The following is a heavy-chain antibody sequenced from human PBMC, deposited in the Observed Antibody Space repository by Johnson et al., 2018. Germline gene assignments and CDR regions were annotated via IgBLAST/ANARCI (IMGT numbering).Heavy chain of an antibody. CDR2: ISSSSRTI. CDR3: VRVTTDFYDSSGYGFQH. Sequence: VQLVESGGGLVQPGGSLRLSCEATGLSFSSYSLNWVRQAPGKGLEWISYISSSSRTIYYADSVKGRFTISRDDAKNSLYLQMNSLRAEDTAVYYCVRVTTDFYDSSGYGFQHWGQGTLVTVSS. D-gene: IGHD3-22*01. V-gene: IGHV3-48*01. J-gene: IGHJ1*01. CDR1: GLSFSSYS.